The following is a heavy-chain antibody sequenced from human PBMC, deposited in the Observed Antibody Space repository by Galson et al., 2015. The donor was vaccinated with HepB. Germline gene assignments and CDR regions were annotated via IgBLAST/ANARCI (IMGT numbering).Heavy chain of an antibody. CDR1: GGSFSGYY. D-gene: IGHD3-22*01. Sequence: ETLSLPCAVYGGSFSGYYWSWIRQPPGKGLEWIGEINHSGSTNYNPSLKSRVTISRDTSKNQFSLKLSSVTAADTAVYYCATVFTDYYESGVYWGQGTLVTVSS. CDR2: INHSGST. V-gene: IGHV4-34*01. CDR3: ATVFTDYYESGVY. J-gene: IGHJ4*02.